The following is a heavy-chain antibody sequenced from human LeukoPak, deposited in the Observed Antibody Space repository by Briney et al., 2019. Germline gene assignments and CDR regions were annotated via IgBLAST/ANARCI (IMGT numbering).Heavy chain of an antibody. CDR2: MNVKTGAT. V-gene: IGHV1-2*02. CDR3: ARQSGTYWGLDY. Sequence: ASVKVSCKSSGYTFSDYYIHWVRQAPRQGLEWLGWMNVKTGATSSAQKFPGRFTMTRDTYIGTASMEFSSLTSDDTAVYYCARQSGTYWGLDYWGQGTLVTVSS. J-gene: IGHJ4*02. D-gene: IGHD1-26*01. CDR1: GYTFSDYY.